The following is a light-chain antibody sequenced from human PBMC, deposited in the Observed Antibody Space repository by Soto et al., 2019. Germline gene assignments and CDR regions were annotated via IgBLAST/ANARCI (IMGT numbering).Light chain of an antibody. CDR1: QSVSTSQ. Sequence: EIVLTQSPGALSLSPGERATLSCRASQSVSTSQLAWYQQKPGQAPRLLIFGASSRATGIPDRFRGSGSGTDFTLTISRLEPEDFAVYYCQQYGGSPRTFGQGTKVDIK. CDR3: QQYGGSPRT. J-gene: IGKJ1*01. V-gene: IGKV3-20*01. CDR2: GAS.